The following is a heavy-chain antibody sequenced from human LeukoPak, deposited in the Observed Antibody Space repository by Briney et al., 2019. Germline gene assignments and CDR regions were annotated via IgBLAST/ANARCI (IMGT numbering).Heavy chain of an antibody. V-gene: IGHV3-74*01. CDR1: GFTFSDTW. Sequence: GGSLRLSCAASGFTFSDTWMHWVRQAPGKGLVWVSRIRSDGSDTRYAESVKGRFTISRDNAKNSLYLQMNSLRAEDTAVYYCARDWLDNWNDVYYFDYWGQGTLVTVSS. D-gene: IGHD1-20*01. CDR3: ARDWLDNWNDVYYFDY. CDR2: IRSDGSDT. J-gene: IGHJ4*02.